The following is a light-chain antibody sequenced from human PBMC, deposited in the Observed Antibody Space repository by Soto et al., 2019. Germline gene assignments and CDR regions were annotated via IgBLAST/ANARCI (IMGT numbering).Light chain of an antibody. CDR1: SSNIGSNN. V-gene: IGLV1-44*01. J-gene: IGLJ2*01. CDR3: AACDGSLNDLG. Sequence: QSVLTQPPSASGTPGQRVTISCSGSSSNIGSNNVDWYQQLPGTAPKLLIYSNNQRPSGVPDRFSGSKSGTSASLAISGLQAEDEADYYCAACDGSLNDLGFGGGTKLTVL. CDR2: SNN.